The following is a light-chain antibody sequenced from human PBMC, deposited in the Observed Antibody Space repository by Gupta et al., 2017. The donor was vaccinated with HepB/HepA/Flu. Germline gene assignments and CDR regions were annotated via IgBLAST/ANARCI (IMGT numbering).Light chain of an antibody. CDR1: ESIRNF. J-gene: IGKJ3*01. V-gene: IGKV1-39*01. Sequence: DIQMTQSPSSLSASVGDRVTLTCRASESIRNFLNWYQQKPGKAPNLLIYAASNLQSGVPSRFSGSGSGTDFILTISSLQPEDLGTYYCQQIDTTPFTFGHGTKVDI. CDR3: QQIDTTPFT. CDR2: AAS.